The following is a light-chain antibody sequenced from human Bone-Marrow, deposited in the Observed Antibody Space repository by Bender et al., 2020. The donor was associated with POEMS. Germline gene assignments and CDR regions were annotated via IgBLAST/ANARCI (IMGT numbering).Light chain of an antibody. CDR1: NIGGRA. V-gene: IGLV3-21*01. CDR2: DDK. Sequence: YVVTQSPSVSVAPGETARVICGGDNIGGRAVHWYQQRPGQAPLLVIYDDKDRPSGIPERFSGATSGTTVTLTISGVQADDEADYYCQSSDTSGSFVVFGGGTKLTVL. CDR3: QSSDTSGSFVV. J-gene: IGLJ2*01.